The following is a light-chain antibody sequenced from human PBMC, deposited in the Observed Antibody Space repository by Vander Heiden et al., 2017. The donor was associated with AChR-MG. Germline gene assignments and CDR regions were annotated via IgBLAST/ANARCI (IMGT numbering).Light chain of an antibody. Sequence: EIVLTQPPGTLSLSPGERATLFCRASQSVSSNYLAWYQQKPGQAPRLLIYTASNRATGIPDRFSGGGSGTDFTLTITRLEPEDFAVYYCQQYGSSPPYTFGQGTKLEI. CDR2: TAS. CDR3: QQYGSSPPYT. J-gene: IGKJ2*01. CDR1: QSVSSNY. V-gene: IGKV3-20*01.